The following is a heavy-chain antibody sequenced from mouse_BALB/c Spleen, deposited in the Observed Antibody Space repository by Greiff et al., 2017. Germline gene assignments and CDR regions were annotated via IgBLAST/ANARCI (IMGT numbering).Heavy chain of an antibody. CDR3: ARGEYGNLWYFDV. V-gene: IGHV5-6-5*01. J-gene: IGHJ1*01. CDR1: GFTFSSYA. Sequence: DVHLVESGGGLVKPGGSLKLSCAASGFTFSSYAMSWVRQTPEKRLEWVASISSGGSTYYPDSVKGRFTISRDNARNILYLQMSSLRSEDTAMYYCARGEYGNLWYFDVWGAGTTVTVSS. CDR2: ISSGGST. D-gene: IGHD2-1*01.